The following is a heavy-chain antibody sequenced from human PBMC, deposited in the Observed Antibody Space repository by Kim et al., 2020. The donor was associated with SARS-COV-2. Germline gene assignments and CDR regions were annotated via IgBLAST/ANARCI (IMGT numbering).Heavy chain of an antibody. CDR1: GFTLTKYG. D-gene: IGHD6-19*01. Sequence: GGSLRLSCEASGFTLTKYGMHWVRQAPGTGLEWVAFMSYDGSVKYYGETVKGRFTISIDTSKNTLFLQMDSLRAEDTAVYYCTRGAVSGNDAFGIWGQGSLVTVSS. V-gene: IGHV3-30*03. CDR3: TRGAVSGNDAFGI. CDR2: MSYDGSVK. J-gene: IGHJ3*02.